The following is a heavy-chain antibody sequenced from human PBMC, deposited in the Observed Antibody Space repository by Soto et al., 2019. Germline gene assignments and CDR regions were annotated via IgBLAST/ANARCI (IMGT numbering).Heavy chain of an antibody. CDR1: GFTFSSYA. CDR3: AESAVTMVRGVIGNWFDP. J-gene: IGHJ5*02. D-gene: IGHD3-10*01. V-gene: IGHV3-23*01. Sequence: GGSLRLSCAASGFTFSSYAMSWVRQAPGKGLEWVSAISGSGGSTYYADSVKGRFTISRDNSKNTLYLQMNSLRAEDTAVYYWAESAVTMVRGVIGNWFDPWGQGTLVTVSS. CDR2: ISGSGGST.